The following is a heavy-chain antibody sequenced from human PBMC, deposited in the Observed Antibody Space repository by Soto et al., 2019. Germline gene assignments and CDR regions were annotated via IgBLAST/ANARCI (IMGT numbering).Heavy chain of an antibody. CDR1: GYTFINYY. V-gene: IGHV1-46*01. D-gene: IGHD6-19*01. Sequence: QVQLVQSGAEVKKPGASVKVSCKASGYTFINYYMHWVRQAPGQGLEWMGIINPNGVSTTYAQKFQGRVTLTRDTPTNTVNMELSSLRSEDTAVYYCAREKWLVRRNDPFDIWGQGTMVTVSS. J-gene: IGHJ3*02. CDR3: AREKWLVRRNDPFDI. CDR2: INPNGVST.